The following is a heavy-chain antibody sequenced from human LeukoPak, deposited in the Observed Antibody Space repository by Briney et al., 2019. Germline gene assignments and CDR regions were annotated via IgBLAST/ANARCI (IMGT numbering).Heavy chain of an antibody. Sequence: GGSLRLSCAASGFTVSSNYMSWVRQAPGKGLEWVSVIFSGGSTYYADSVKGRFTISRDNSKNTLYLQMNSLRAEDTAVYYCARSRVGIAVAGTQTNKYFQHWGQGTLVTVSS. CDR1: GFTVSSNY. CDR3: ARSRVGIAVAGTQTNKYFQH. CDR2: IFSGGST. J-gene: IGHJ1*01. D-gene: IGHD6-19*01. V-gene: IGHV3-66*01.